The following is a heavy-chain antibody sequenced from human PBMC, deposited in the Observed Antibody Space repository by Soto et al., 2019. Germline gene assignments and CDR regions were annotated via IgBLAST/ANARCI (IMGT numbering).Heavy chain of an antibody. D-gene: IGHD5-18*01. V-gene: IGHV4-59*08. Sequence: PSETLSLTCIVSGGSISNYYWSWIRQPPGKGLKWIGYIYYSGSTNYNPSLTSRVTISVDTSKNQFSLKLSSVTAADTAVYYCARHRYSYGVYYFDYWGQGTLVTVSS. CDR3: ARHRYSYGVYYFDY. J-gene: IGHJ4*02. CDR1: GGSISNYY. CDR2: IYYSGST.